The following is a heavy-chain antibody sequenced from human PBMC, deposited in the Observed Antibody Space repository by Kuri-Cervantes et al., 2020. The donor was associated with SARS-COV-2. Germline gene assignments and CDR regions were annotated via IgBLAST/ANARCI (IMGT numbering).Heavy chain of an antibody. J-gene: IGHJ4*02. CDR3: AKGHNSGWHKPPIDY. D-gene: IGHD6-19*01. CDR1: GFTFSNYA. V-gene: IGHV3-23*01. Sequence: GGSLRLSCAAAGFTFSNYAASWVRQAPGKGLEWVSYINGYGDRTHYVDSVKGRLTISRDNSKNTLYLQMDSLRAEDTAVYYCAKGHNSGWHKPPIDYWGQGALVTVSS. CDR2: INGYGDRT.